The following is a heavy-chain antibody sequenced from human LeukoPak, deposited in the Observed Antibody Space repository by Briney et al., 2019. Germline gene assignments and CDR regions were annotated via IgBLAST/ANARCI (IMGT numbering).Heavy chain of an antibody. CDR3: ARGLTGLIEPYFDY. D-gene: IGHD3-9*01. CDR2: IWYDGSNK. CDR1: GFTFSSYG. V-gene: IGHV3-33*01. J-gene: IGHJ4*02. Sequence: GRSLRLSCAASGFTFSSYGMHWVRQAPGKGLEWVAVIWYDGSNKYYADSVKGRFTISRDNSKNTLYLQMNSLRAEDTAVYYCARGLTGLIEPYFDYWGQGTLVTVSS.